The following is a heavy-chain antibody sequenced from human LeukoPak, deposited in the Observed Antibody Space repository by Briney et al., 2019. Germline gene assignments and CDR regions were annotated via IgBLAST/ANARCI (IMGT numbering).Heavy chain of an antibody. J-gene: IGHJ4*02. CDR1: GFTFTNYW. V-gene: IGHV3-7*01. Sequence: GGSLRLSCVASGFTFTNYWMSWVRAVPGKGLGWGANIKQDGSEELCADSVRGRYTIPRDNAKNSLYLQMNSLRAEDTAVYHCARGYSYGLAPFDYWGQGTLVSVSS. D-gene: IGHD5-18*01. CDR2: IKQDGSEE. CDR3: ARGYSYGLAPFDY.